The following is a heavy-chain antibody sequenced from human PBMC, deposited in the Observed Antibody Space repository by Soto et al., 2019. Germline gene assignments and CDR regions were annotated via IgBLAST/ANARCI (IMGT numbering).Heavy chain of an antibody. D-gene: IGHD2-2*01. CDR2: TYYRSKWYN. Sequence: SQTLSLTCVISGDSVSSNSAAWNWIRQSPSRGLEWLGRTYYRSKWYNDYAVSVKSRITINPDTSKNQFSLQLNSVTPEDTAVYYCARVSTSFVVPAAMDYYYYGMDVWDQGTTVTVSS. CDR1: GDSVSSNSAA. J-gene: IGHJ6*02. V-gene: IGHV6-1*01. CDR3: ARVSTSFVVPAAMDYYYYGMDV.